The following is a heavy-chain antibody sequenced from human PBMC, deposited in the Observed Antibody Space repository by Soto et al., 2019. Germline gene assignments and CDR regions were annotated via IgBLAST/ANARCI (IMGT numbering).Heavy chain of an antibody. CDR2: IYYSGST. D-gene: IGHD5-12*01. J-gene: IGHJ4*02. Sequence: NPSETLSLTCTVSGGSISSGDYYWSWIRQPPGKGLEWIGYIYYSGSTYYNPSLKSRVTISVDTSKNQFSLKLSSVTAADTAVYYCASRRDGYNSYFDYWGQGTLVTVSS. CDR3: ASRRDGYNSYFDY. V-gene: IGHV4-30-4*01. CDR1: GGSISSGDYY.